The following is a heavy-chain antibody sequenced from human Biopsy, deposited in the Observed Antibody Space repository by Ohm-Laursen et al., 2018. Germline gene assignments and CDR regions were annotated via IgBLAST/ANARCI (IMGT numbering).Heavy chain of an antibody. J-gene: IGHJ2*01. V-gene: IGHV3-30*03. CDR3: ARDGKRWDYSTYFYWHFDL. Sequence: RSLRLSCSAPGFTFTSYAMHWVRQAPGKGLGWVAVISYDGSGEYYADSLQGRFIISRDNPKNTEDLQMNSLRAEDTAVYFCARDGKRWDYSTYFYWHFDLWGHGTLVTVSS. D-gene: IGHD4-11*01. CDR1: GFTFTSYA. CDR2: ISYDGSGE.